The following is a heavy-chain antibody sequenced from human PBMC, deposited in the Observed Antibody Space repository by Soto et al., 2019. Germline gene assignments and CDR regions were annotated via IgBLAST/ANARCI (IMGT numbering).Heavy chain of an antibody. CDR1: GYTFTSYG. CDR3: ARVPGPHYDLWSCYSTSLNDNWFDP. Sequence: VASVKVSCKSSGYTFTSYGISWVRQAPGQGLEWMGWISAYNGNTNYAQKLQGRVTMTTDTSTSTAYMELRSLRSDDTAVYYCARVPGPHYDLWSCYSTSLNDNWFDPWGQGTLVTVSA. V-gene: IGHV1-18*01. D-gene: IGHD3-3*01. J-gene: IGHJ5*02. CDR2: ISAYNGNT.